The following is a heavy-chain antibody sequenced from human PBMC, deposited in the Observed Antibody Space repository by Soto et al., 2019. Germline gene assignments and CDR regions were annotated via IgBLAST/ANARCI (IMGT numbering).Heavy chain of an antibody. V-gene: IGHV1-69*12. CDR1: GGTFGSYT. CDR2: IVPIVGTT. D-gene: IGHD5-12*01. J-gene: IGHJ4*02. Sequence: QVQLVQSGAEVRQPASSVEVSCRTSGGTFGSYTISCVRQAPGQGLEWMGGIVPIVGTTTYAQKFLGRVTITADEATSTAYMQSSRLRSDDTAVYYCVRVVAIPGYPDHWGQGTLVTVSS. CDR3: VRVVAIPGYPDH.